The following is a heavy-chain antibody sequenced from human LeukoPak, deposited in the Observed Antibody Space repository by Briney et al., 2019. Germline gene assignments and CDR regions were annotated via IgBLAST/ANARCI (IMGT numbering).Heavy chain of an antibody. CDR2: IYYSGST. V-gene: IGHV4-39*01. CDR1: GGSISSSGYY. CDR3: ARHEYSGSYYGLSWFDP. Sequence: SETLSLTWTVSGGSISSSGYYWGWIRQPPGKGLEWIASIYYSGSTYYNPSLKSRVTISVDTSKNQLSLKLSSLTAADTAVYYCARHEYSGSYYGLSWFDPWGQGTLVTVSS. J-gene: IGHJ5*02. D-gene: IGHD1-26*01.